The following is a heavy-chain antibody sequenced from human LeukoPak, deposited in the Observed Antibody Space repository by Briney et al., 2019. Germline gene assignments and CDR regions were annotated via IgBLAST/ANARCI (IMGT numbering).Heavy chain of an antibody. CDR1: GGSIISDTYY. CDR2: IYYSGST. Sequence: PSETLSLTCTVSGGSIISDTYYWAWIRQPPGKGLEWIGSIYYSGSTYYNPSLKSRVTISVDTSKNQFSLKLSSVTAADTAVYYCAVMNYGDYEDEYYYGMDVWGQGTTVTVSS. CDR3: AVMNYGDYEDEYYYGMDV. D-gene: IGHD4-17*01. V-gene: IGHV4-39*07. J-gene: IGHJ6*02.